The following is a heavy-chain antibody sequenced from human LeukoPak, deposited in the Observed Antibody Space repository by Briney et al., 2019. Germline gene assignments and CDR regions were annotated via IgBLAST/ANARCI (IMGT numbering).Heavy chain of an antibody. Sequence: PGGSLRLSCAASEFPFSSYSMNWVRQAPGKGLEWVSYISASGSNIYYLDSVKGRFTVSRDNAMNSLFLQMDRPRAEDTAVYYCVRVKGTYFDFWGQGTLVTVSS. CDR2: ISASGSNI. D-gene: IGHD1-1*01. CDR1: EFPFSSYS. CDR3: VRVKGTYFDF. V-gene: IGHV3-48*01. J-gene: IGHJ4*02.